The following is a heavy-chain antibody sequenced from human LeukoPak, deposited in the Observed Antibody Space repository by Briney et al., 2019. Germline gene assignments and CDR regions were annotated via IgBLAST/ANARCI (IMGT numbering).Heavy chain of an antibody. CDR3: ARWSSHGPVAGFF. CDR1: GFTFSSYA. CDR2: ISYDGSNK. V-gene: IGHV3-30-3*01. J-gene: IGHJ4*02. D-gene: IGHD6-19*01. Sequence: GGSLRLSCAASGFTFSSYAMHWVRQAPGKGLEWVAVISYDGSNKYYADSMKGRFTISRDNSKNTLYLQMNSLRAEDTAVYYCARWSSHGPVAGFFWGQGTLVTVSS.